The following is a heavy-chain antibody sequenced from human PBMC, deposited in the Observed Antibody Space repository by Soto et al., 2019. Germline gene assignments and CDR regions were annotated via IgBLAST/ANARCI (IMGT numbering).Heavy chain of an antibody. D-gene: IGHD1-1*01. Sequence: GASVKVSCKASGYTFTSYYMHWVRQAPGQGLEWMGIINPSGGSTSYAQKFQGRVTMTRDTSTSTVYMELSSLRSEDTDVYYCARDLKVHKIRKGNWFDPWGQGTLVTVSS. CDR1: GYTFTSYY. CDR2: INPSGGST. J-gene: IGHJ5*02. V-gene: IGHV1-46*01. CDR3: ARDLKVHKIRKGNWFDP.